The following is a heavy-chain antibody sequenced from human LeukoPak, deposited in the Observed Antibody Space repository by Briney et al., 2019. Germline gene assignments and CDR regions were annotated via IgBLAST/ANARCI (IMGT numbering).Heavy chain of an antibody. J-gene: IGHJ6*02. V-gene: IGHV4-59*08. CDR2: IYYSGST. CDR3: ARHFSNSIYYYYGMDV. CDR1: GGSISSYY. Sequence: PSETLSLTCTVSGGSISSYYWSWIRQPPGKGLEWIGYIYYSGSTNYNPSLKSRVTISVDTSKNQFSLKLSSVTAADTAVYYCARHFSNSIYYYYGMDVWGQGTTVTVSS. D-gene: IGHD4-11*01.